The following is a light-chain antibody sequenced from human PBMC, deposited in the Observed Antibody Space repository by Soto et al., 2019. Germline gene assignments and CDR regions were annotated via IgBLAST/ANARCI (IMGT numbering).Light chain of an antibody. CDR1: QGMSSY. Sequence: DIQMTQSQSALSASVGDRVTITCRASQGMSSYLECYPQKPGKAPKLLIYGASSLQSEVPSRFSGSGSGTDFTITTSILQPEEFATYYCQQIYSTPRTCGQGTKVEIK. J-gene: IGKJ1*01. CDR3: QQIYSTPRT. V-gene: IGKV1-39*01. CDR2: GAS.